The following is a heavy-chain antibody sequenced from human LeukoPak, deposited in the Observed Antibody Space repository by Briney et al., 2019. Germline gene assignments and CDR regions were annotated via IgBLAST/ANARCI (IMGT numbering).Heavy chain of an antibody. CDR1: GFSFSSYG. CDR3: ARVYSNSPEYGMDV. V-gene: IGHV3-33*01. J-gene: IGHJ6*02. D-gene: IGHD2/OR15-2a*01. Sequence: GGSLRLSCAASGFSFSSYGMHWVRQAAGEGLEWVAVIWYDGTNKYYADSVKGRFTISRDNSKNTLYLQMNSLRAEDTAVYYCARVYSNSPEYGMDVWGQGTTVTVSS. CDR2: IWYDGTNK.